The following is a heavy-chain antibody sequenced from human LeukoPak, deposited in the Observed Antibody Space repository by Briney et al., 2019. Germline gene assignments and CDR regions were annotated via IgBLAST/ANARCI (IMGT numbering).Heavy chain of an antibody. V-gene: IGHV3-48*04. J-gene: IGHJ5*02. CDR1: GFTFSNYG. Sequence: GGSLRLSCAASGFTFSNYGIHWVRQAPGKGLEWVSYISSSSSTIYYADSVKGRFTISRDNAKNSLYLQMNSLRAEDTAVYYCARDHSYSSSWYANWFDPWGQGSLVTVSS. CDR2: ISSSSSTI. CDR3: ARDHSYSSSWYANWFDP. D-gene: IGHD6-13*01.